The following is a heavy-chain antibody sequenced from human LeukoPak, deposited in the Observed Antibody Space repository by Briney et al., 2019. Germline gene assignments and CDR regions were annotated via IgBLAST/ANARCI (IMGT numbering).Heavy chain of an antibody. CDR2: ISYDGNNK. V-gene: IGHV3-30*03. CDR3: ARDIVACDY. CDR1: GFPFSGYG. J-gene: IGHJ4*02. D-gene: IGHD5-12*01. Sequence: PGRSLRLSCAASGFPFSGYGMHWVRQAPGKGLEWVAVISYDGNNKYYGDSVKGRFTISRDNSKNTLYLQMNSLRPEDTAVYYCARDIVACDYWGQGTLVTVSS.